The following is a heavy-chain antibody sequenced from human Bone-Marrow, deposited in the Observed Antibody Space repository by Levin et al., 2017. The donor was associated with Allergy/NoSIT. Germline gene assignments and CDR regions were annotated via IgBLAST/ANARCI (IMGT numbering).Heavy chain of an antibody. CDR1: GFSFSDYY. CDR3: VRGEMFTSDRGMDV. V-gene: IGHV3-11*01. D-gene: IGHD3-10*02. Sequence: GGSLRLSCVASGFSFSDYYMTWIRQAPGKGLECVAYISGGSSAVYYADSVRGRFTISRDNAKKSLYLQMDSLRADDTAVYYCVRGEMFTSDRGMDVWGQGTTVIVSS. CDR2: ISGGSSAV. J-gene: IGHJ6*02.